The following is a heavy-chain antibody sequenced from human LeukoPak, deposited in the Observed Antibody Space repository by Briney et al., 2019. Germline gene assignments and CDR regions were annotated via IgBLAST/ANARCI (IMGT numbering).Heavy chain of an antibody. V-gene: IGHV1-69*05. CDR1: GGTFSSYA. Sequence: SVKVSCKASGGTFSSYAISWVRQAPGQGLEWMGGIIPIFGTANYAQKFQGRVTITTDESASTAYMELSSLRSEDTAVYYCARDNYAGANWFDPWSQGTLVTVSS. J-gene: IGHJ5*02. D-gene: IGHD1-7*01. CDR2: IIPIFGTA. CDR3: ARDNYAGANWFDP.